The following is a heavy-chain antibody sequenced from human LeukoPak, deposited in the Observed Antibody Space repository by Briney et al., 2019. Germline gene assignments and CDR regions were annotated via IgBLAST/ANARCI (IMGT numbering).Heavy chain of an antibody. V-gene: IGHV3-23*01. Sequence: PGGSLRPSCAASGFTFSSYAMSWVRQAPGKGLEWVSAISGSGGSTYYADSVKGRFTISRDNSKSTLYLQMNSLRAEDTAVYYCAKLVEMATVYWGQGTLVTVSS. CDR1: GFTFSSYA. D-gene: IGHD5-24*01. J-gene: IGHJ4*02. CDR3: AKLVEMATVY. CDR2: ISGSGGST.